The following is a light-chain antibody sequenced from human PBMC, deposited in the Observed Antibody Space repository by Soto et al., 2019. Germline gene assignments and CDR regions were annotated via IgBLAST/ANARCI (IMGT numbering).Light chain of an antibody. CDR1: QSVSSRY. CDR2: GVS. Sequence: EIVLTQSPGTLSLSPGERATLSCRASQSVSSRYLGWYQQKPGQAPRLLIYGVSSRTTGIPDRFSGSGSGTDFTLTIRRLEPEDFAVYYCQHYGSSPPLYAFGQGTKLEIK. CDR3: QHYGSSPPLYA. J-gene: IGKJ2*01. V-gene: IGKV3-20*01.